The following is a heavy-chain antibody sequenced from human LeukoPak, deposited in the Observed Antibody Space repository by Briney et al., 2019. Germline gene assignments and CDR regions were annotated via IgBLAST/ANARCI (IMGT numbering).Heavy chain of an antibody. CDR1: GGSLSSGDYY. J-gene: IGHJ3*02. CDR3: ARAPPYCGGDCYSPSFWAFAFDI. Sequence: SETLSLTCSVSGGSLSSGDYYWSWIRQPPGKGLGWIGYFYYSGSTYYNPSLKSRVTISVDTSKNQFSLKLSSVTATDTAVYYCARAPPYCGGDCYSPSFWAFAFDIWGQGTMVTVSS. D-gene: IGHD2-21*02. CDR2: FYYSGST. V-gene: IGHV4-30-4*01.